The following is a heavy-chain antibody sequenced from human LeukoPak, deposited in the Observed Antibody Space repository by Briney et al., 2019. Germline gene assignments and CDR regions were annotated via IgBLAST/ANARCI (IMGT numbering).Heavy chain of an antibody. D-gene: IGHD5-24*01. CDR2: IYYSGST. Sequence: PSETLSLTCTVSGGSMSSYYWSWIRQPPGKGLEWIGYIYYSGSTKYNPSLKSRVTISVDTSKNQFSLKLSSVTAAVTAVYYCARGARAGYNLEPFDYWGQGTLVTASS. V-gene: IGHV4-59*08. CDR3: ARGARAGYNLEPFDY. J-gene: IGHJ4*02. CDR1: GGSMSSYY.